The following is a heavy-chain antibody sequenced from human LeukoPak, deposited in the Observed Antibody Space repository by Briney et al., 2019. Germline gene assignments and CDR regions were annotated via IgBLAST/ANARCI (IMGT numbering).Heavy chain of an antibody. CDR2: INPGDSDT. CDR3: ARQPGAGWFDP. J-gene: IGHJ5*02. Sequence: GESLKIPCQASGYSFTSSWIGWARQMPGKGLEWMAIINPGDSDTRYSPSFQGQVTISADKSISTVYLQWGSLKASDTAMYYCARQPGAGWFDPWGQGTLVTVSS. CDR1: GYSFTSSW. D-gene: IGHD3-10*01. V-gene: IGHV5-51*01.